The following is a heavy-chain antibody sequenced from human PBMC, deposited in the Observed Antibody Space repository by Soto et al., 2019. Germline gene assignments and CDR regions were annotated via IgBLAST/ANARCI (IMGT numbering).Heavy chain of an antibody. CDR1: GFTFSSYA. CDR2: IWSDGSKK. CDR3: ARVLHYYGWERFVPGF. D-gene: IGHD3-10*01. Sequence: PGGSLRLSCVASGFTFSSYAMSWVRQAPGKGLEWVSAIWSDGSKKYYADSVKGRFTISRDNSKNTLYLQMNSLRAEDTAVYYCARVLHYYGWERFVPGFWSKVTLV. V-gene: IGHV3-33*08. J-gene: IGHJ4*02.